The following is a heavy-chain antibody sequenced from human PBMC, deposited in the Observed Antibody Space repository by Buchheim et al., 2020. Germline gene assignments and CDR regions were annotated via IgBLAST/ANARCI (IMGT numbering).Heavy chain of an antibody. V-gene: IGHV3-48*03. D-gene: IGHD3-3*01. CDR1: GFTFSTYE. Sequence: EVQLVESGGGLVQPGVSLRLSCAASGFTFSTYEMNWVRQAPGKGLEWVSYISSSGSTKYYADSVKGRFIVSRDNAKNSLYLQRSSLRAEDTAVYYCARVSGVTINVYYGMDVWGQGTT. CDR3: ARVSGVTINVYYGMDV. J-gene: IGHJ6*02. CDR2: ISSSGSTK.